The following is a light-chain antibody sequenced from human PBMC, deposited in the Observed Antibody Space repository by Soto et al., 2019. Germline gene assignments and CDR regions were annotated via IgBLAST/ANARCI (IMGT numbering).Light chain of an antibody. J-gene: IGKJ1*01. CDR2: KAS. Sequence: DIQMTQSPSILSASLGPRVTITCRASQSISSWLAWYQQKPGKAPKLLIYKASSLESGVPSRFSGSGSGTEFTLTISGLQPDDFATYYCQQYNSYSQTFGQGTKVDI. CDR1: QSISSW. V-gene: IGKV1-5*03. CDR3: QQYNSYSQT.